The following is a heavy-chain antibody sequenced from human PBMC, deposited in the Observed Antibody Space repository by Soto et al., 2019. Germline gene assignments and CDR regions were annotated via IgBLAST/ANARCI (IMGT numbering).Heavy chain of an antibody. CDR2: ISHDGSNK. D-gene: IGHD6-19*01. V-gene: IGHV3-30*18. CDR1: GFTFSTYG. CDR3: ANGYKSGWYYFDY. Sequence: QVQLVESGGGVIQPGRSLKLSCGASGFTFSTYGMHWVRQAPGKGLEWVAVISHDGSNKYYADSVKGRFTISRDNSKHTLYLQMNSLNPEATAVYYCANGYKSGWYYFDYWGQGTLVTVSS. J-gene: IGHJ4*02.